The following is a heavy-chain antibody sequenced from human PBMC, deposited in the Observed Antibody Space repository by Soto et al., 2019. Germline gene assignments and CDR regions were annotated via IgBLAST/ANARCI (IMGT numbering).Heavy chain of an antibody. V-gene: IGHV4-31*03. CDR1: GGSISSGGYY. D-gene: IGHD3-10*01. CDR2: IYYSGST. J-gene: IGHJ4*02. Sequence: PSETLSLTCTVSGGSISSGGYYWSWIRQHPGKGLEWIGYIYYSGSTYYNPSLKSRVTISVDTSKNQFSLKLSSVTAADTAVYYCARAGITMVRGVAHPPRYLDYWGQGTLVTVSS. CDR3: ARAGITMVRGVAHPPRYLDY.